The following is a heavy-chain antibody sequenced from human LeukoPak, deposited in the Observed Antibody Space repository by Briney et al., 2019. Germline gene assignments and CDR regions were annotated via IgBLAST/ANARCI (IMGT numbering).Heavy chain of an antibody. Sequence: SETLSLTCSVSGGSINNYYWSWIRQPAGKGLEWIGRIYTSGSTNYNPSLKSRVTISVDTSKNQFSLKLSSVTAADTAVYYCAGNYYGSGSYYSEDRYWGQGTLVTVSS. CDR1: GGSINNYY. CDR2: IYTSGST. CDR3: AGNYYGSGSYYSEDRY. V-gene: IGHV4-4*07. J-gene: IGHJ4*02. D-gene: IGHD3-10*01.